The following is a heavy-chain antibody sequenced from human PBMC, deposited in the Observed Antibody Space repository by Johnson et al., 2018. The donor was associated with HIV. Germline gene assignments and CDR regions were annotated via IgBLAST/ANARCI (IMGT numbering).Heavy chain of an antibody. CDR3: ARVNWNRDAFDI. CDR2: IYSGGST. J-gene: IGHJ3*02. D-gene: IGHD1/OR15-1a*01. Sequence: VQLVESGGGLVQPGGSLRLSCAASGFTVSSNYMNWVRQAPGKGLEWVSVIYSGGSTYYEDSVKGRFTISRYISKNTLYLQMNSLRAEDTAVYYCARVNWNRDAFDIWGQGTMVTVSS. V-gene: IGHV3-66*02. CDR1: GFTVSSNY.